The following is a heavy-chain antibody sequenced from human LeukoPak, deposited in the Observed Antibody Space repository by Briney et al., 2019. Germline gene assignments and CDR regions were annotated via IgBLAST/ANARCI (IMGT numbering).Heavy chain of an antibody. CDR1: GYTFTGYY. CDR3: AASQEGSGWYFYFDY. D-gene: IGHD6-19*01. V-gene: IGHV1-2*02. J-gene: IGHJ4*02. Sequence: GASVKVSCKASGYTFTGYYMHWVRQAPGQGLEWMGWINPNSGGTNYAQKFQGRVTMTRDTSISTAYMGLSRLRSDDTAVYYCAASQEGSGWYFYFDYWGQGTLVTVSS. CDR2: INPNSGGT.